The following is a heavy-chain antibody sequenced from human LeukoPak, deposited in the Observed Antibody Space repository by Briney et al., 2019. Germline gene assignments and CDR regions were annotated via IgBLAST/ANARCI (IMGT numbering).Heavy chain of an antibody. Sequence: SETLSLTCAVYGGSFSGYYWSWIRQPPGKGLEWIGEINHSGSTNYNPSLKGRVTISVDTSKNQFSLKLSSVTAADTAVYYCARGYDSSGYYYPFDYWGQGTLVTVSS. CDR1: GGSFSGYY. D-gene: IGHD3-22*01. CDR3: ARGYDSSGYYYPFDY. V-gene: IGHV4-34*01. CDR2: INHSGST. J-gene: IGHJ4*02.